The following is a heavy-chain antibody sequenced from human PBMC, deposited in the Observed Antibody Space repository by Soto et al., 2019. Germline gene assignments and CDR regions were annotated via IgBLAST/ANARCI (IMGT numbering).Heavy chain of an antibody. CDR3: ARVRVLRFSPPYYYYGMDA. Sequence: ASVKVSCKASGYTFTSYGISWVRQAPGQGLEWMGWISAYNGNTNYAQKLQGRVTMTTDTSTSTAYMELRSLRSDDTAVYYCARVRVLRFSPPYYYYGMDAWGQGTTVTVSS. J-gene: IGHJ6*02. D-gene: IGHD3-3*01. CDR2: ISAYNGNT. V-gene: IGHV1-18*01. CDR1: GYTFTSYG.